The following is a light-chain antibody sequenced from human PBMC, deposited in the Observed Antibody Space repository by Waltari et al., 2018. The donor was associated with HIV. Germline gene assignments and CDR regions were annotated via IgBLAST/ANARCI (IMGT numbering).Light chain of an antibody. CDR3: QQTFSPPRR. Sequence: DINMTQSPSSLSASVGDRVTITCRASQSIITYLTWYHQSPGKAPTLLIFGASTLHDGVSSRFSGSGSETDFTLSIAGLQREDSGTYFCQQTFSPPRRFGPGT. CDR2: GAS. J-gene: IGKJ2*01. CDR1: QSIITY. V-gene: IGKV1-39*01.